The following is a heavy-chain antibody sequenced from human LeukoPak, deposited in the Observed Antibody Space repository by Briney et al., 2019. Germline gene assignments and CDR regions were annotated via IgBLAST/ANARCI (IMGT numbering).Heavy chain of an antibody. J-gene: IGHJ3*02. D-gene: IGHD2-2*01. CDR3: ARGPRMVAMNGYAFDI. Sequence: PSETLSLTCIVSGGSISSYYWNWIRQSAGKGLEWIGRIYIGGSTSYNPSLKSRVSMSVDTSKMQFSLNLTSVTAADTAMYYCARGPRMVAMNGYAFDIWGPGTTVIVPS. CDR2: IYIGGST. V-gene: IGHV4-4*07. CDR1: GGSISSYY.